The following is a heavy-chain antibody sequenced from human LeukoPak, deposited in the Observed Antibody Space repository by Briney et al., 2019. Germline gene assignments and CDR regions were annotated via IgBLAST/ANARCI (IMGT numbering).Heavy chain of an antibody. J-gene: IGHJ4*02. Sequence: GGSLRLSCAASGFTFRMYVMKWVRQAPGKGLEWVSCIGSSSSFMYYADSVRGRFTISRDHAKNPLYLQMNSLRAEDADVYYCAREDYSSGNPTIDNWGQGTLVTVSS. V-gene: IGHV3-21*01. CDR3: AREDYSSGNPTIDN. CDR2: IGSSSSFM. D-gene: IGHD3-10*01. CDR1: GFTFRMYV.